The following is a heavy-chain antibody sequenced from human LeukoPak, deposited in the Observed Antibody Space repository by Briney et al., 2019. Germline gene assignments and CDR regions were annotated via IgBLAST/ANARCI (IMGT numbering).Heavy chain of an antibody. CDR1: GYSISSGYY. D-gene: IGHD2-2*02. CDR2: IYHSGST. CDR3: ARASPDCSSTSCYIGGAFVI. Sequence: PSETLSLTCAVSGYSISSGYYWGWIRQPPGKGLEWIGSIYHSGSTYYNPSLKSRVTISVDTSKNQFSLKLSSVTAADTAVYYCARASPDCSSTSCYIGGAFVIWGQGTMVTVSS. V-gene: IGHV4-38-2*01. J-gene: IGHJ3*02.